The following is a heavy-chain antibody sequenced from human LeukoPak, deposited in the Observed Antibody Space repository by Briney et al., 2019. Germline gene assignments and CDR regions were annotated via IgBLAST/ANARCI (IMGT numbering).Heavy chain of an antibody. Sequence: GGSLRLSCAASGFTFSSYAMSWVRQAPGKGLEWVSGISGSSGSTYYADSVKGRFTISRDNSKNTLYLQMNSLTAEDTAVYYCAKDQRIYYGSGSPPDYWGQGTLVTVSS. J-gene: IGHJ4*02. V-gene: IGHV3-23*01. CDR1: GFTFSSYA. D-gene: IGHD3-10*01. CDR3: AKDQRIYYGSGSPPDY. CDR2: ISGSSGST.